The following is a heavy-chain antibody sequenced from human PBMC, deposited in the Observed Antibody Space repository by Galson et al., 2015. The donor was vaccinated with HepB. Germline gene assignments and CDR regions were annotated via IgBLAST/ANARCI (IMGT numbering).Heavy chain of an antibody. J-gene: IGHJ4*02. CDR1: GFTFSRSA. CDR3: ADDNSGYYYFDY. Sequence: SLRLSCAASGFTFSRSAMHWVRQAPGKGLEWVAVISNDGNKKYYADSVKGRFTISRDNSKNTLYLQMNSLRAEDTAVYYCADDNSGYYYFDYWGQGTLVTVSS. CDR2: ISNDGNKK. D-gene: IGHD3-22*01. V-gene: IGHV3-30*04.